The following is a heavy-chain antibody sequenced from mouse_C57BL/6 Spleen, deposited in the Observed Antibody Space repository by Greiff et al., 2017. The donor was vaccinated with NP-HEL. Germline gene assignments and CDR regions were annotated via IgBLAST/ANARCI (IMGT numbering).Heavy chain of an antibody. CDR2: IHPSDSDT. Sequence: QVQLQQPGAELVKPGASVKVSCKASGYTFTSYWMHWVKQRPGQGLEWIGRIHPSDSDTNYNQKFKGKATLTVDKSSSTAYMQLSSLTSEDSAVYYCAITVITTVVDYYATDYWGQGTSVTVSS. J-gene: IGHJ4*01. CDR1: GYTFTSYW. D-gene: IGHD1-1*01. V-gene: IGHV1-74*01. CDR3: AITVITTVVDYYATDY.